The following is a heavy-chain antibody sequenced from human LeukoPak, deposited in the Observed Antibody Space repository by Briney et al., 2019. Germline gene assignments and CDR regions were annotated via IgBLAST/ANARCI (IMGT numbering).Heavy chain of an antibody. D-gene: IGHD2-15*01. CDR2: IKQDGSEK. Sequence: GGSLRLSCAASGFTFSNYWMSWVRQAPGKGLQWVANIKQDGSEKYYVDSVKGRFTISRDNSKNTLYLQMNSLRAEDTAVYYCAKDPTPDTDIVVVVAARDYWGQGTLVTVSS. V-gene: IGHV3-7*03. J-gene: IGHJ4*02. CDR1: GFTFSNYW. CDR3: AKDPTPDTDIVVVVAARDY.